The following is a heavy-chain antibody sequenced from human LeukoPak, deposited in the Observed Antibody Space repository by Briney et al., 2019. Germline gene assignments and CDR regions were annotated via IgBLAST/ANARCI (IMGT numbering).Heavy chain of an antibody. CDR2: IKEDGSEK. CDR1: GFTFSTFW. Sequence: GGSLRLSCAASGFTFSTFWMTWVRQAPGRGLEWVANIKEDGSEKYYVDSLKGRFTISRDNSKNTLYLQMNSLGAEDTAVYYCAKDLGNIMGAPDYWGQGTLVTVSS. D-gene: IGHD1-26*01. CDR3: AKDLGNIMGAPDY. J-gene: IGHJ4*02. V-gene: IGHV3-7*01.